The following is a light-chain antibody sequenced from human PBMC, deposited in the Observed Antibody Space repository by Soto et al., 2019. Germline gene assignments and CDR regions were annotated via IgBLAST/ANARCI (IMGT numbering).Light chain of an antibody. CDR2: DVS. CDR3: CSDAGSYTVV. CDR1: SSDVGGYNY. J-gene: IGLJ1*01. Sequence: QSALTQPRSVSGSPGQSVTISCTGTSSDVGGYNYVSWYQQHPGKAPKLMIYDVSKRPSGVPDRFSGSKSGNTASLTISGLEAADDADYYCCSDAGSYTVVFGTGTKLTVL. V-gene: IGLV2-11*01.